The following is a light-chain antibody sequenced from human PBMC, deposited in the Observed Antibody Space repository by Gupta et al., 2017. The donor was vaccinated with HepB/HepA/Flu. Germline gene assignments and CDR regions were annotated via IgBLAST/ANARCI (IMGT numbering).Light chain of an antibody. Sequence: DIQMTQSPSTLSASVGDRVTITCRASQSISTWLAWYQQKPGEAPKLLIYKAYNLQSGVPSRFSGSGSGTEFTLTIISLQPDDFATYYCEQHNSYSLTFGQGTKVEIK. CDR1: QSISTW. CDR2: KAY. V-gene: IGKV1-5*03. CDR3: EQHNSYSLT. J-gene: IGKJ1*01.